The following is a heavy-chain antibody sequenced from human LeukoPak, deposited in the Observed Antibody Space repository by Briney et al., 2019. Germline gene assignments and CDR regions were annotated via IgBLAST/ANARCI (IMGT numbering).Heavy chain of an antibody. Sequence: ASVKVSCKTSGYTFTSYAISWVRQAPGQGLEWMGWINTNTGNPTYAQGFTGRYAFSLDTSVSTAYLQISGLQADDTAVYYCGRDPKLGIRGYTYGYIDYWGQGTLVTVSS. CDR2: INTNTGNP. CDR3: GRDPKLGIRGYTYGYIDY. V-gene: IGHV7-4-1*02. CDR1: GYTFTSYA. J-gene: IGHJ4*02. D-gene: IGHD5-18*01.